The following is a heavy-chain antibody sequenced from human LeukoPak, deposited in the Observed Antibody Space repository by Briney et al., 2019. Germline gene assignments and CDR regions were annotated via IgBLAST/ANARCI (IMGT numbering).Heavy chain of an antibody. J-gene: IGHJ5*02. D-gene: IGHD2-2*01. CDR2: IYPGDSDT. Sequence: GESLKISCKGSGYSFTSYWIGWVRQMPGKGLEWMGIIYPGDSDTRYSPSFQGQVTISADKFISTAYLQWSSLKASDTAMYYCARLSDIVVVPAAIGWFDPWGQGTLVTVS. V-gene: IGHV5-51*01. CDR3: ARLSDIVVVPAAIGWFDP. CDR1: GYSFTSYW.